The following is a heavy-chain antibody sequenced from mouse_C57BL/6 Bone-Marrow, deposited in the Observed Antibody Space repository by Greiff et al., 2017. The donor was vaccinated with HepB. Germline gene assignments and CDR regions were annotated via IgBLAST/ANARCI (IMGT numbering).Heavy chain of an antibody. CDR3: AMGHDPAWFAY. D-gene: IGHD3-3*01. J-gene: IGHJ3*01. CDR1: GYTFTSYW. V-gene: IGHV1-74*01. CDR2: IHPSDSDT. Sequence: QVQLQQPGAELVKPGASVKVSCKASGYTFTSYWMHWVKQRPGQGLEWIGRIHPSDSDTNYNQKFKGKATLTVDKSSSTAYMQLSSLTSEDSAVYYCAMGHDPAWFAYWGWGTVVTVTA.